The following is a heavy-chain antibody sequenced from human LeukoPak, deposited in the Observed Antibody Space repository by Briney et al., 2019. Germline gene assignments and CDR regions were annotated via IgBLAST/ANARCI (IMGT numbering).Heavy chain of an antibody. V-gene: IGHV3-9*01. CDR1: GFTFSDYY. CDR3: AKAANYYDSSGYYGPFDY. CDR2: ISWNSDSV. Sequence: PGGSLRLSCAASGFTFSDYYMNWIRQAPGKGLEWVSGISWNSDSVGYADSVKGRFTISRDNAKNSLYLQMNSLRAEDTALYYCAKAANYYDSSGYYGPFDYWGQGTLVTVSS. D-gene: IGHD3-22*01. J-gene: IGHJ4*02.